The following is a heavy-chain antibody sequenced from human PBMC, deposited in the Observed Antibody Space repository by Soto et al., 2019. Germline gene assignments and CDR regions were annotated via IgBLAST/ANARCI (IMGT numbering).Heavy chain of an antibody. D-gene: IGHD3-22*01. J-gene: IGHJ4*02. V-gene: IGHV3-11*06. CDR1: GFTFSDYY. CDR3: AREMHYYDSSGYYYPFDY. CDR2: ISSSSSYT. Sequence: KPWGSLRLSCAASGFTFSDYYMSWIRQAPGKGLEWVSYISSSSSYTNYADSVKGRFTISRDNAKNSLYLQMNSLRAEDTAVYYCAREMHYYDSSGYYYPFDYWGQGTLVTVSS.